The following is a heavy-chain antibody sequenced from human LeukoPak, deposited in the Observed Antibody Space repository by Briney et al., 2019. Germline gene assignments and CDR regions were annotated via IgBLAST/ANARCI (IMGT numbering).Heavy chain of an antibody. CDR2: ISGSGGST. V-gene: IGHV3-23*01. CDR3: AKTGSPSYYFDY. CDR1: GFTFSSYA. D-gene: IGHD3-10*01. Sequence: PGGSLRLSCAASGFTFSSYAMSWVRQAPGKGLEWVSAISGSGGSTYHADSVKGRFTISRDNSKNTLYLQMNSLRAEDTAVYYCAKTGSPSYYFDYWGQGTLVTVSS. J-gene: IGHJ4*02.